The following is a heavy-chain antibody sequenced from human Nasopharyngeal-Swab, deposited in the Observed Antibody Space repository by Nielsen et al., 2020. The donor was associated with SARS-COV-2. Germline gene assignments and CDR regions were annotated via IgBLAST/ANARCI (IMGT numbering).Heavy chain of an antibody. Sequence: SETLSLTCTVSGGSISSSSYYWSWIRQPPGKGLEWIGYIYYSGSTYYNPSLKSRVSISVDTSRNQFSLRLSSVTAADTAVYYCARGNYYYYMDVWGKGTTVTVSS. CDR2: IYYSGST. J-gene: IGHJ6*03. V-gene: IGHV4-30-4*08. CDR1: GGSISSSSYY. CDR3: ARGNYYYYMDV.